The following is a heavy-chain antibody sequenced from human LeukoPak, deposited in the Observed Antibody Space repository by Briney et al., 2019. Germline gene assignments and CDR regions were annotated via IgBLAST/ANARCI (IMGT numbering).Heavy chain of an antibody. Sequence: ASVKVSCKASGYTFTAYGLDWVRQAPGQRLEWMGWINGGNGNTKYSQKFQGRVSITRDKSASTAYMELTSLRSDDTAVYYCARDGIAADTNAFDIWGQGTMVTVSS. V-gene: IGHV1-3*01. D-gene: IGHD6-13*01. CDR3: ARDGIAADTNAFDI. CDR1: GYTFTAYG. CDR2: INGGNGNT. J-gene: IGHJ3*02.